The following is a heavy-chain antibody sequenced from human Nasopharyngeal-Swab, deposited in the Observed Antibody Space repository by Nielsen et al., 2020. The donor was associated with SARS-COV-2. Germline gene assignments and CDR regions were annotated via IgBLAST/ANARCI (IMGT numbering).Heavy chain of an antibody. CDR2: ISYDGSNK. V-gene: IGHV3-30*04. D-gene: IGHD2-21*02. Sequence: GESLKISCAASGFTFSSYAMHWVRQAPGKGLEWVAVISYDGSNKYYADSVKGRFTISRDNSKNTLYLQMNSLRAEDTAEYYCARDGPHIVVVTATRWHAFDIWGQGTMVTVSS. CDR3: ARDGPHIVVVTATRWHAFDI. J-gene: IGHJ3*02. CDR1: GFTFSSYA.